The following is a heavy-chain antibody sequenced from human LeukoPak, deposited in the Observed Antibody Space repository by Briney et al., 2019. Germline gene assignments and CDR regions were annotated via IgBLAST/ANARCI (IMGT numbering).Heavy chain of an antibody. J-gene: IGHJ4*02. CDR2: IRTKPNNYAT. V-gene: IGHV3-73*01. Sequence: AGGSLRLSCAASGFTFSGAAIHWVRQASGKGLEWVGRIRTKPNNYATAYAASVQGRFTISRDDSKKTAYLQMSSLRTEDTALYYCTTFPGAVAPEGNYWGQGTLVSVSS. CDR3: TTFPGAVAPEGNY. CDR1: GFTFSGAA. D-gene: IGHD2-15*01.